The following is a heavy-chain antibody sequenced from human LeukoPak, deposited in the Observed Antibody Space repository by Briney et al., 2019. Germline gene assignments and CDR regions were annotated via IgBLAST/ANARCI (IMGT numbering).Heavy chain of an antibody. CDR3: ARHNTRFLERLPALGS. J-gene: IGHJ5*02. V-gene: IGHV3-30*02. Sequence: GGSLRLSCATSGFTFSTYAMHWVRRAPGKGLEWVAFIRHDGSNEYYADSVKGRFTISRDKSKNTLYLQMRSLRPDDTAVYYCARHNTRFLERLPALGSWGQGTLVTVSS. CDR2: IRHDGSNE. CDR1: GFTFSTYA. D-gene: IGHD3-3*01.